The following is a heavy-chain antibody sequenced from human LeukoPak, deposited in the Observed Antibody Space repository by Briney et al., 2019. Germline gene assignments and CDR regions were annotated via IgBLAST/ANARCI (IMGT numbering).Heavy chain of an antibody. CDR1: GYSFSSHW. CDR2: IYPGDSDT. Sequence: GESLKISCKGSGYSFSSHWIGWVRQMPGKGLEWMGIIYPGDSDTRYSPSFQGLVTISADKSITTAYLQWSSLKASDTATYYCARLFSSTSSPYYFYYYYIDVWGKGTTVIVSS. J-gene: IGHJ6*03. CDR3: ARLFSSTSSPYYFYYYYIDV. D-gene: IGHD6-6*01. V-gene: IGHV5-51*01.